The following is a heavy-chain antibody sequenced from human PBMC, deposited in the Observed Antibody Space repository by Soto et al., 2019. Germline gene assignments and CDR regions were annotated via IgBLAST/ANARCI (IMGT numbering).Heavy chain of an antibody. Sequence: QITLKESGPTLVKPTQTLTLTCTFSGFSLSTSGVGVGWIRQPPGKALEWLALIYWDDDKRYSPSLKSRLTITKDTAKNQVVLTMTNMDPVDTAPYYCAHRYYDILPGFRWFDPWGQGTLVTVSS. D-gene: IGHD3-9*01. CDR1: GFSLSTSGVG. CDR3: AHRYYDILPGFRWFDP. CDR2: IYWDDDK. V-gene: IGHV2-5*02. J-gene: IGHJ5*02.